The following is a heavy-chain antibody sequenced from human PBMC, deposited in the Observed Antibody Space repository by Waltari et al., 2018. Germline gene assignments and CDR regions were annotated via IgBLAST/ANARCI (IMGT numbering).Heavy chain of an antibody. CDR1: GGSISSGDYY. CDR3: ARRYSSSRSVGWFDP. V-gene: IGHV4-30-4*08. CDR2: ISYSGST. D-gene: IGHD6-13*01. Sequence: QVQLQESGPGLVKPSQTLSLTCTVSGGSISSGDYYWSWIRQPPGKGLEWIGYISYSGSTYYNPSLSSRITMSVDTSKNQFSLKLSSVTASDTAVYYCARRYSSSRSVGWFDPWGQGTLVTVSS. J-gene: IGHJ5*02.